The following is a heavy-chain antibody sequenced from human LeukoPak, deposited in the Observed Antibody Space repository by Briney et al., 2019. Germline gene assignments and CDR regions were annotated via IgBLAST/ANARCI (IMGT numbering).Heavy chain of an antibody. CDR1: GGSISSYY. Sequence: SETLSLTCTVSGGSISSYYWSWIRQPPGKGLEWIGYIYYSGSTNYNPSLKSRVTISVDTSKNQFSLKLSSVTAADTAVYYCAREGEYCSGGSCYVTGFDYWGQGTLVTVSS. D-gene: IGHD2-15*01. CDR2: IYYSGST. V-gene: IGHV4-59*01. CDR3: AREGEYCSGGSCYVTGFDY. J-gene: IGHJ4*02.